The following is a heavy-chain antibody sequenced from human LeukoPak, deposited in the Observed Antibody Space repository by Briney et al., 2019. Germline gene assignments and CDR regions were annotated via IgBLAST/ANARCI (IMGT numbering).Heavy chain of an antibody. CDR2: TYSGG. V-gene: IGHV3-66*01. CDR3: AREGTYGKFDY. Sequence: GGSLILSCAASGLSVSNNYMSWVRQAPGKGLEWVSSTYSGGSADSVKGRFTISRDNSQNTVYLQMNGLRDEDTAVYYCAREGTYGKFDYWGQGTLVTVSS. J-gene: IGHJ4*02. CDR1: GLSVSNNY. D-gene: IGHD4-17*01.